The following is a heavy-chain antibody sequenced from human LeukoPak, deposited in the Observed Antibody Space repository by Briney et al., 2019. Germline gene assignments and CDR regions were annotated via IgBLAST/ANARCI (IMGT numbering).Heavy chain of an antibody. CDR3: ARGGSTSFDP. CDR2: INHSGST. D-gene: IGHD6-25*01. CDR1: GRSISRYY. V-gene: IGHV4-34*01. J-gene: IGHJ5*02. Sequence: SETLSLACTVSGRSISRYYWRWIRQPPGKGLEWIGEINHSGSTNYNPPLKSRVTISVDTSKNQFSLKLSSVTAADTAVYYCARGGSTSFDPWGQGTLVTVSS.